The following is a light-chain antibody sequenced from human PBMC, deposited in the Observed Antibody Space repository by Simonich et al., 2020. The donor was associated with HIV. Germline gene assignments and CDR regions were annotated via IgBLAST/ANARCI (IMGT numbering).Light chain of an antibody. CDR3: MQGTHWPYT. Sequence: DVVMTKSPLSLPVTLGQPTSISCRSSQSLVHSDGNTYLTWFQQRPGQSPRRLIYKVSNRDSGVPDRFSGRGSGTDFTLKISRVEAEDVGVYYCMQGTHWPYTFGQGTKLEIK. V-gene: IGKV2-30*02. CDR2: KVS. J-gene: IGKJ2*01. CDR1: QSLVHSDGNTY.